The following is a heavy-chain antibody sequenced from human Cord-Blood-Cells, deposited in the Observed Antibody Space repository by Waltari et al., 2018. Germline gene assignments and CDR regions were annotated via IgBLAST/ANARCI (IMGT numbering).Heavy chain of an antibody. CDR1: GFTFSSYG. J-gene: IGHJ6*03. Sequence: QVQLVESGGGVVQPGRSLRLSCAASGFTFSSYGMHWVRQAPGKGLEWVAVISYDGSNKYYADSVKGRFTISRDNSKNTLYLQMNSLRAEDTAVYYCAKGQYDFWSGYYYYYYMDVWGKGTTVTVSS. CDR3: AKGQYDFWSGYYYYYYMDV. D-gene: IGHD3-3*01. CDR2: ISYDGSNK. V-gene: IGHV3-30*18.